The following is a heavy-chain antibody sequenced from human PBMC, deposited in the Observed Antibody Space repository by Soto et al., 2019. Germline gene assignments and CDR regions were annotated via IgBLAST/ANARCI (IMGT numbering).Heavy chain of an antibody. Sequence: QVEVVESGGGVVPPGRSLSLSCAASGFTFTNYAMHWIRQAPGKGLACVAGISYDGSTTYYVDSVKGRFTVSRDNSENTLYLHMSSRRADDTAVYSCAKGPWHLAHGHYFDYWGQGTLVTVSS. CDR3: AKGPWHLAHGHYFDY. J-gene: IGHJ4*02. CDR2: ISYDGSTT. V-gene: IGHV3-30*18. D-gene: IGHD5-12*01. CDR1: GFTFTNYA.